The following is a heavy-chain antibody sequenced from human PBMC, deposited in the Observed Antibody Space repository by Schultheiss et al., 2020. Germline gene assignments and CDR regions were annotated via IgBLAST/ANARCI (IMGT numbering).Heavy chain of an antibody. J-gene: IGHJ6*02. V-gene: IGHV3-30-3*01. Sequence: GESLKISCAASGFTFSSYAMHWVRQAPGKGLEWVAVISYDGSNKYYADSVKGRFTISRDNSKNTLYLQMNSLRAEDTAVYYCARDPRIDAIIVYYYYGMDVWGQGTTVTVSS. CDR1: GFTFSSYA. CDR3: ARDPRIDAIIVYYYYGMDV. CDR2: ISYDGSNK. D-gene: IGHD3-22*01.